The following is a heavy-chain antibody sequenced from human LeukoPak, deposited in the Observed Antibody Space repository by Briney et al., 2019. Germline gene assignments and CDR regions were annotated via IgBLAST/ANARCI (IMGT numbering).Heavy chain of an antibody. D-gene: IGHD3/OR15-3a*01. V-gene: IGHV5-51*01. CDR1: GYGFTSYW. CDR2: TYPGDSDARYT. J-gene: IGHJ3*01. CDR3: AREDVDYLRSFDV. Sequence: GESLKISCKGSGYGFTSYWIGWVRQMPGKGLEWMGITYPGDSDARYTRYSPSFQGQVTISADKSINTVYLQWSSLKASDTAMYYCAREDVDYLRSFDVWGQGTMVTVSS.